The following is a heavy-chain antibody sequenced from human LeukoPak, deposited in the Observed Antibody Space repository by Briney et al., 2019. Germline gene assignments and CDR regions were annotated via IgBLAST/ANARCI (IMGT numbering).Heavy chain of an antibody. CDR1: GGSISTGGYY. J-gene: IGHJ4*02. CDR3: ARLYYDSSGYYHYFDY. CDR2: IYYSGST. V-gene: IGHV4-30-4*08. D-gene: IGHD3-22*01. Sequence: SQTLSLTCTVSGGSISTGGYYWSWIRQLPGKGLEWIGYIYYSGSTYYNPSPKSRVTISVDRSKNQFSLKLNSVTAADTAVYYCARLYYDSSGYYHYFDYWGQGTLVTVSS.